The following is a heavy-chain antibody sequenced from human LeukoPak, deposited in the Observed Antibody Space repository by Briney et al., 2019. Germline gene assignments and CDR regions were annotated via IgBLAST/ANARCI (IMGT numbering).Heavy chain of an antibody. Sequence: GGSLRLSCAVSGFSLYAYSMNWVRQAPGKGLEWVSSITSTSTYIYYADSVKGRFTISRDNAKNSLYLQMNSLRVEDTAVYYCARVGSAAPVTSSGHTIDYWGQGTLVFVSS. CDR3: ARVGSAAPVTSSGHTIDY. J-gene: IGHJ4*02. D-gene: IGHD3-22*01. V-gene: IGHV3-21*01. CDR2: ITSTSTYI. CDR1: GFSLYAYS.